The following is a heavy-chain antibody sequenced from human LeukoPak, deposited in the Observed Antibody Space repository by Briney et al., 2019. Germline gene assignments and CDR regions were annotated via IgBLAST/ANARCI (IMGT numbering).Heavy chain of an antibody. Sequence: SETLSLTCAVYGGSFSGYYWSWIRQPPGKGLEWIGEINHGGSTNYNPSLKSRVTISVDTSKNQFSLKLSSVTAADTAVYYCARQNDILTGNYGMDVWGQGTTVTVSS. J-gene: IGHJ6*02. CDR2: INHGGST. CDR1: GGSFSGYY. CDR3: ARQNDILTGNYGMDV. V-gene: IGHV4-34*01. D-gene: IGHD3-9*01.